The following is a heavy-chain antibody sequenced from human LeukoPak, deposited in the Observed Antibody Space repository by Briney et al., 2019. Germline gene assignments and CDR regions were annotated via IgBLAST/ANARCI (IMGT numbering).Heavy chain of an antibody. CDR1: GFTFSSYA. CDR2: ISYDGSNK. Sequence: GGSLRLSCAASGFTFSSYAMHWVRQAPGKGLEWVAVISYDGSNKYYADSVKDRFTISRDNSKNTLYLQMNSLRAEDTAVYYCARAESGYGLFDYWGQGTLVTVSS. J-gene: IGHJ4*02. V-gene: IGHV3-30-3*01. CDR3: ARAESGYGLFDY. D-gene: IGHD3-3*01.